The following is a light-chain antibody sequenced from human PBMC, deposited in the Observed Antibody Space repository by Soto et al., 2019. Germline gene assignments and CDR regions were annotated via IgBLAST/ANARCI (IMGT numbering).Light chain of an antibody. V-gene: IGLV2-14*01. CDR2: EVS. CDR3: SSYTSSSTDVV. Sequence: QSVLTQPASVSGSPGQSITISCTGTSSDVGGYNYVSWYQQHPGKAPKLIIYEVSNRPSGVSNRFSGSKSGNTASLTISGLQAEDEADYYCSSYTSSSTDVVFGGGTQLTVL. J-gene: IGLJ2*01. CDR1: SSDVGGYNY.